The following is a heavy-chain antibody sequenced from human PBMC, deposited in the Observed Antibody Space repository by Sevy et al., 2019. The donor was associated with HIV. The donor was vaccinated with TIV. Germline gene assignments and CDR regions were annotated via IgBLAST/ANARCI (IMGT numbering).Heavy chain of an antibody. Sequence: SETLSLTCTVSGGSISSSGSYWGWIRQPPGKGLEWIGSMYFSGSTYHSPSLKTRITISVDTSKNQFSLRLSSVIAADTAVYYCARHRDYVTMVRGIDQWGQGTLVTVSS. D-gene: IGHD3-10*01. V-gene: IGHV4-39*01. J-gene: IGHJ4*02. CDR2: MYFSGST. CDR3: ARHRDYVTMVRGIDQ. CDR1: GGSISSSGSY.